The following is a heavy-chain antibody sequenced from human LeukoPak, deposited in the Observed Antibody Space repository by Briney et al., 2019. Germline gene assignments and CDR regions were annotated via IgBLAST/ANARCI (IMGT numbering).Heavy chain of an antibody. CDR3: ARDYFGSGSYYNAYYGMDV. Sequence: GGSLRLSCAASGFIFSSYSMNWVRQAPGKGLEWLSYISSSSTTIYYADSVKGRFTISRDNAKKSLFLQMNSLRAEDTAVYYCARDYFGSGSYYNAYYGMDVWGQGTTVTVSS. V-gene: IGHV3-48*04. D-gene: IGHD3-10*01. CDR2: ISSSSTTI. CDR1: GFIFSSYS. J-gene: IGHJ6*02.